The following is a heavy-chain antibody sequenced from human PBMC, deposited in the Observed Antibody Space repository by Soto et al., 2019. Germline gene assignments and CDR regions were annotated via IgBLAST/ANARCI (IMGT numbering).Heavy chain of an antibody. CDR3: VRSGSYPIYKNFDY. Sequence: GGSLRLSCAASGFTFSSYSMNWVRQAPGKGLEWVSSINSDSKYIYYTDSVKGRFTISRDNAKNSLPLQMNSLRTEDTAVYYCVRSGSYPIYKNFDYWGQGTLVTVSS. CDR1: GFTFSSYS. D-gene: IGHD1-26*01. J-gene: IGHJ4*02. V-gene: IGHV3-21*01. CDR2: INSDSKYI.